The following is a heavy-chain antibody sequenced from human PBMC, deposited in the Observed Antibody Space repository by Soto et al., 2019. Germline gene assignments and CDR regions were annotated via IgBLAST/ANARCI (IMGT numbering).Heavy chain of an antibody. Sequence: GGSLRLSCAASGFTFSSYSMNWVRQAPWKGLEWVSSISSSSSYIYYADSVKGRFTISRDNAKNSLYLQMNSLRAEDTAVYYCARNPTISYYDILSPPWFDPWGKGTLVTVSS. CDR2: ISSSSSYI. V-gene: IGHV3-21*01. D-gene: IGHD3-9*01. J-gene: IGHJ5*02. CDR3: ARNPTISYYDILSPPWFDP. CDR1: GFTFSSYS.